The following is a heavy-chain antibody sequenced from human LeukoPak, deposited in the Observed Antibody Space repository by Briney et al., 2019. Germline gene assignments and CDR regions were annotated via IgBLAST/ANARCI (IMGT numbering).Heavy chain of an antibody. CDR2: ISWNSDSI. V-gene: IGHV3-9*01. D-gene: IGHD3-22*01. CDR3: AKAFTMIVVVRVDY. Sequence: QPGGSLRLSCAVSGFTFEDYAMHWVRQVPGKGLEWVSGISWNSDSIGYGDSVKGRFTISRDNAKNSLYLQMNSLRAEDTAVYYCAKAFTMIVVVRVDYWGQGTLVTVSS. CDR1: GFTFEDYA. J-gene: IGHJ4*02.